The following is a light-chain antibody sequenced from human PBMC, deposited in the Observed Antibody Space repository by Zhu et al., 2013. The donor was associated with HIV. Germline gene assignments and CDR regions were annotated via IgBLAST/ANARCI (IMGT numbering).Light chain of an antibody. Sequence: EIVMTQSPDTLSVSPGETVTLSCRASRYIATNLAWYQQRPGHPPTLLIYGASTRAKGVPARFSGSGSGAEFTLEISRVEAEDVGIYYCMQGVQLRTFGQGTKVEIK. CDR1: RYIATN. V-gene: IGKV3-15*01. CDR3: MQGVQLRT. J-gene: IGKJ1*01. CDR2: GAS.